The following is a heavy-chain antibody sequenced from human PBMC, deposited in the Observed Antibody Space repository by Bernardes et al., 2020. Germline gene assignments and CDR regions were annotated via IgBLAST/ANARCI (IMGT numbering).Heavy chain of an antibody. CDR2: INPRNGGA. CDR1: GYTFTAYS. J-gene: IGHJ5*02. CDR3: AKLPVNLFCGVGSCGYFAP. Sequence: VKVSCKASGYTFTAYSLHWVRQAPGQGLAWMGWINPRNGGANYAQKFQGRVTMTRDTSINTAYLELTRLTSDDTAIYYCAKLPVNLFCGVGSCGYFAPWGQGTLVTVSS. D-gene: IGHD2-15*01. V-gene: IGHV1-2*02.